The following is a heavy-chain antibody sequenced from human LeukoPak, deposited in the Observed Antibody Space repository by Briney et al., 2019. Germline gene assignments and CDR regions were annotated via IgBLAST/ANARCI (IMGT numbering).Heavy chain of an antibody. CDR1: GFTFDDYA. J-gene: IGHJ2*01. Sequence: GGSLRLSCAASGFTFDDYAMHWVRQAPGKGLEWVSLISWDGGSTYYADSVKGRFTISSDNSKNSLYLQMNSLRAEDTALYYCAKTTGVGDWYFDLWGRGTLVTVSS. CDR2: ISWDGGST. CDR3: AKTTGVGDWYFDL. D-gene: IGHD1-14*01. V-gene: IGHV3-43D*03.